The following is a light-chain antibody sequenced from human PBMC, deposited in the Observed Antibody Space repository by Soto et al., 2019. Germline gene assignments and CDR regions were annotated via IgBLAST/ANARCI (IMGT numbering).Light chain of an antibody. CDR1: NIGSKS. CDR2: DDT. J-gene: IGLJ1*01. CDR3: QVWDSGSDHYV. V-gene: IGLV3-21*02. Sequence: SYELTQPPALSVAPGQTARMTCGGNNIGSKSVHWYQQKPGQAPVLVVYDDTDRPSGIPERFSGSNSGNTATLTISRVEAGDEAAYYCQVWDSGSDHYVFGTGTKLTVL.